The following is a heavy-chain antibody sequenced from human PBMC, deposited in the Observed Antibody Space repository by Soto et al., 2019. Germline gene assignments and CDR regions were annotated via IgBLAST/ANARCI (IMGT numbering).Heavy chain of an antibody. J-gene: IGHJ3*02. V-gene: IGHV1-69*06. Sequence: QVQLVQSGAEVKKPGSSVKVSCKASGGTFSSYAISWVRQAPGQGLEWMGGIIPIFGTANYAQKFQGRVTITADKSTSTAYMELSSLRSEDTAVYYCARDLRSYYYDSSGYFDDAFDIWDQGTMVTVSS. CDR3: ARDLRSYYYDSSGYFDDAFDI. CDR2: IIPIFGTA. D-gene: IGHD3-22*01. CDR1: GGTFSSYA.